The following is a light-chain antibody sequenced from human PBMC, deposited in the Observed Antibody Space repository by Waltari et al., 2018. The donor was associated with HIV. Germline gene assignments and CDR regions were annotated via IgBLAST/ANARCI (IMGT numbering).Light chain of an antibody. CDR2: EDS. CDR1: ALPKKY. CDR3: YSTDSSGNHRV. J-gene: IGLJ3*02. Sequence: SYELTQPPSVSVSPGQTARITCSGDALPKKYAYWYQQKSGQAPVLVIYEDSKRPAGIPERFSGSSSGTRATLTISGAQVEDEADYYCYSTDSSGNHRVFGGGTKLTVL. V-gene: IGLV3-10*01.